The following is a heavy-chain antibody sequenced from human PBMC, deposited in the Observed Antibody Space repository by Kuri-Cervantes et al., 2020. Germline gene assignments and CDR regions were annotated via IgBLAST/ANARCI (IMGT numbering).Heavy chain of an antibody. J-gene: IGHJ3*02. CDR2: IKPDGSDK. V-gene: IGHV3-7*01. CDR3: AVYDSSAQGNAFDI. CDR1: GFTFSSHW. Sequence: ETLSLTCAASGFTFSSHWMSWVRQAPGKGLEWLANIKPDGSDKYYVDSVEGRFTISRDNAENSLFLQMNSLRAEDTAVYYCAVYDSSAQGNAFDIWGQGTMVTVSS. D-gene: IGHD3-22*01.